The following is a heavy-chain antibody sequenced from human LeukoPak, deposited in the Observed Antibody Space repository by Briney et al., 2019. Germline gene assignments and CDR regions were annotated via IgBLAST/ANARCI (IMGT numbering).Heavy chain of an antibody. CDR3: AGAEPYYDILTGSYNYYYYYGMDV. V-gene: IGHV4-59*01. CDR2: IYYSGST. Sequence: SETLSLTCTVSGGSISSYYWSWIRQPPGKGLEWIGYIYYSGSTNYNPSLKSRVTISVDTSKNQFSLKLSSVTAADTAVYYCAGAEPYYDILTGSYNYYYYYGMDVWAKGPRSPSP. J-gene: IGHJ6*02. D-gene: IGHD3-9*01. CDR1: GGSISSYY.